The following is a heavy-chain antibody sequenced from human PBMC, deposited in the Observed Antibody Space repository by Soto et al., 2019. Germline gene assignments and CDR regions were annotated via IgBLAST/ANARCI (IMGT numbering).Heavy chain of an antibody. Sequence: GSLRLSCAASGFTFSSYAMGWVRQGPGKGLEWVAVVSIGGSTHYADSVKGRFTISRDNSKNTLYLQMNSLRAEDTAVYYCAKDGAYYDFWSGPTTHRNYYFDYWGQGTLVTVSS. J-gene: IGHJ4*02. V-gene: IGHV3-23*01. D-gene: IGHD3-3*01. CDR3: AKDGAYYDFWSGPTTHRNYYFDY. CDR2: VSIGGST. CDR1: GFTFSSYA.